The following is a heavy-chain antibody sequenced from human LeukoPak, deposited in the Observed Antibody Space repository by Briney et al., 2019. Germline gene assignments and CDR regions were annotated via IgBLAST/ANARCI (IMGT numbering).Heavy chain of an antibody. CDR2: IKQDGSEK. CDR3: ANGGYTHYGMDV. V-gene: IGHV3-7*01. J-gene: IGHJ6*02. CDR1: GFTFSSYW. D-gene: IGHD3-22*01. Sequence: GGSLRLSCAASGFTFSSYWMSWVRQAPGKGLEWVANIKQDGSEKYYADSVKGRFTISRDNSKNTLYLQMNSLRAEDTAVYYCANGGYTHYGMDVWGQGTTVTVSS.